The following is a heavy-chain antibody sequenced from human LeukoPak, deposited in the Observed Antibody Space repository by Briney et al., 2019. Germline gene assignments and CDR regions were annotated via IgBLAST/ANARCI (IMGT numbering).Heavy chain of an antibody. V-gene: IGHV4-59*08. CDR1: GGSISSYY. CDR2: IYYSGST. Sequence: PSETLSLTCTVSGGSISSYYWSWIRQPPGKGLEWIGYIYYSGSTNYNPSLKSRVTISVDTSKNQFSLKLSSVTAADTAVYYCARLDISGAKFYYWGQGTLVTVSS. J-gene: IGHJ4*02. D-gene: IGHD1/OR15-1a*01. CDR3: ARLDISGAKFYY.